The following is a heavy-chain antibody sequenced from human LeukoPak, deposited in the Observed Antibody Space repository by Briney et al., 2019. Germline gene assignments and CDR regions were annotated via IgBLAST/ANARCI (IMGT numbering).Heavy chain of an antibody. Sequence: GGSLRLSCAASGFTFSDYAMNWVRQAPGMGLEWVSTISGGGGSTYYTDSVKGRFIISRDNSKNTLYLQMNSLRAEDTAVYYCAKDTSTGNYDYWGQGTLVTVSS. CDR2: ISGGGGST. CDR1: GFTFSDYA. D-gene: IGHD4-11*01. V-gene: IGHV3-23*01. CDR3: AKDTSTGNYDY. J-gene: IGHJ4*02.